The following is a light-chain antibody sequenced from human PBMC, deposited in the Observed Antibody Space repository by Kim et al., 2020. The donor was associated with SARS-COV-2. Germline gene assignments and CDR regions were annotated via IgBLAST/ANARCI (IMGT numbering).Light chain of an antibody. CDR1: ENLSASY. CDR3: QSYET. CDR2: GAS. Sequence: GTLSLSPGDSATLSCRASENLSASYLAWYQQKPGQAPTLVIYGASIRAAGIPDRFSGSGSGADFTLTITRVEPEDFAIYYCQSYETFGQGTKLEI. V-gene: IGKV3-20*01. J-gene: IGKJ2*01.